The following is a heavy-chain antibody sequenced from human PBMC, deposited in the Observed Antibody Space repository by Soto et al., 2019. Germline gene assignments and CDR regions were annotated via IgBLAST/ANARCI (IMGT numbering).Heavy chain of an antibody. D-gene: IGHD2-21*01. CDR2: INPSGGST. Sequence: ASVKVSCKASGYTFTSYYMHWVRHAPGQGLEWMGIINPSGGSTSYAQKFQGRVTMTRDTSKNTLYLHMNSLRAEDTAVYYCAREHGLYWVGDCYYGMDVWGQGTTVTVSS. V-gene: IGHV1-46*01. CDR3: AREHGLYWVGDCYYGMDV. J-gene: IGHJ6*02. CDR1: GYTFTSYY.